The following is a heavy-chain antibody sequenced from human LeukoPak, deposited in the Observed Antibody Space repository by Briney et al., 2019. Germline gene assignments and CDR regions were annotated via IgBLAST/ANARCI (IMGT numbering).Heavy chain of an antibody. D-gene: IGHD3-22*01. CDR2: IWYDGSNK. Sequence: GRFLRLSCAASGFTFSSYGMHWVRQAPGKGLEWVAVIWYDGSNKDYADSVKGRFTISRDNSKNTLYLQMNSLRAEDTAVYYCARDGFTMIVVGWYFDLWGRGTLVTVSS. V-gene: IGHV3-33*01. CDR3: ARDGFTMIVVGWYFDL. J-gene: IGHJ2*01. CDR1: GFTFSSYG.